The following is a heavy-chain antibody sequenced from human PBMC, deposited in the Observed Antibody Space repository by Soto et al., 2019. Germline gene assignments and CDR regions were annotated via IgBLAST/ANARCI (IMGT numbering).Heavy chain of an antibody. J-gene: IGHJ4*02. D-gene: IGHD2-15*01. V-gene: IGHV4-34*01. CDR1: GGSFSGYY. Sequence: QVQLQQWGAGLLKPSETLSLTCAVYGGSFSGYYWSWIRQPPGKGLEWIGEINHSGSTNYNPSLSRRVTISVAASQNQLSLTLSSAPAADTAVYYCARRGSVVVAAKFGYWGQGTLVTVSS. CDR2: INHSGST. CDR3: ARRGSVVVAAKFGY.